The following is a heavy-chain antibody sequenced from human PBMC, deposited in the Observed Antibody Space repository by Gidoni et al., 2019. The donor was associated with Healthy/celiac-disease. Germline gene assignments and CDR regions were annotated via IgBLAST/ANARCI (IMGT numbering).Heavy chain of an antibody. CDR2: ISGDCGST. CDR1: GFTCDDYA. J-gene: IGHJ6*02. V-gene: IGHV3-43*02. D-gene: IGHD6-6*01. Sequence: EVQLVEYGGGVVQPGGSLRLSCAASGFTCDDYAMHWVHQAPGQGLGWFSLISGDCGSTYYADSVKGRFTISRDNSKNSLYLQMTSLRTEDTALYYCATDRGSSQLVATAYYYYGMDVWGQGTTVTVSS. CDR3: ATDRGSSQLVATAYYYYGMDV.